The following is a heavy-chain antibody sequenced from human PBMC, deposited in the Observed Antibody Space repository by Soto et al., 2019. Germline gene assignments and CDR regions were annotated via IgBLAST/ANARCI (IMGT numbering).Heavy chain of an antibody. CDR3: ARGAYDILTGYPTDYYFDY. V-gene: IGHV4-31*03. CDR1: GGSISSGGYY. Sequence: SETLSLTCTVSGGSISSGGYYWSWISQYPGKGLEWIGYIYYSGSTYYNPSLKSRVTISVDTSKNQFSLKLSSVTAADTAVYYCARGAYDILTGYPTDYYFDYWGQGTLVTVSS. D-gene: IGHD3-9*01. J-gene: IGHJ4*02. CDR2: IYYSGST.